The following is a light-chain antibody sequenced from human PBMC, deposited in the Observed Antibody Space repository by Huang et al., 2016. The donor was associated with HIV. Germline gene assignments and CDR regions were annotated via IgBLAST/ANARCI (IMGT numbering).Light chain of an antibody. Sequence: EIVMTQSPATLSVSPGERATLSCRASQSVSSNLAWYQQKPGQAPRLLIYGASTRAAGIPVRFSGSGSGTEFTLSISSLQFEDFAIYNCQQYKNWPPLTFGGGTKVEIK. CDR3: QQYKNWPPLT. CDR2: GAS. J-gene: IGKJ4*01. CDR1: QSVSSN. V-gene: IGKV3-15*01.